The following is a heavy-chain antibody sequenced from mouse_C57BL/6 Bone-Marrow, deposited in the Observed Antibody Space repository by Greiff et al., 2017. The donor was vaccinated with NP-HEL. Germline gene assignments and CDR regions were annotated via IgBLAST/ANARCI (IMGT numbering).Heavy chain of an antibody. CDR2: IDPNSGGT. Sequence: QVQLKQPGAELVKPGASVKLSCKASGYTFTSYWMHWVKQRPGRGLEWIGRIDPNSGGTKYNEKFKSKATLTVDKPSSTAYMQLSSLTSEDSAVYYCARVTTDGYYYAMDYWGQGTSVTVSS. D-gene: IGHD1-1*01. CDR1: GYTFTSYW. V-gene: IGHV1-72*01. CDR3: ARVTTDGYYYAMDY. J-gene: IGHJ4*01.